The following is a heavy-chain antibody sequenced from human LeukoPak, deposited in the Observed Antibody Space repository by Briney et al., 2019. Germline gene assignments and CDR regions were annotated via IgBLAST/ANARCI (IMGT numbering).Heavy chain of an antibody. Sequence: SVKVSCKASGGTFSSYAISWVREAPGQGLEWMGGIIPIFGTANYAQKFQGRVTITADESTSTAYMELSSLRSEDTAVYYCARGVVAPTDNWFDPWGQGTLVTVSS. D-gene: IGHD2-15*01. CDR3: ARGVVAPTDNWFDP. V-gene: IGHV1-69*13. CDR1: GGTFSSYA. CDR2: IIPIFGTA. J-gene: IGHJ5*02.